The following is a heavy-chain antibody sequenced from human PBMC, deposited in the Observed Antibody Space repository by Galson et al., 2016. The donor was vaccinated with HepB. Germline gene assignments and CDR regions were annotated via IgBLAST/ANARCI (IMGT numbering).Heavy chain of an antibody. Sequence: SLRLSCAASGFTFNTYAMSWVRQAPGKGLEWVSTISHTGGSTYYADSVKGRFTISRDNSKNTLYLLMNSLRAEDTAVYYCAKVSRRDYALPYFDYWGQGTLVTVSS. CDR1: GFTFNTYA. CDR2: ISHTGGST. V-gene: IGHV3-23*01. J-gene: IGHJ4*02. CDR3: AKVSRRDYALPYFDY. D-gene: IGHD4/OR15-4a*01.